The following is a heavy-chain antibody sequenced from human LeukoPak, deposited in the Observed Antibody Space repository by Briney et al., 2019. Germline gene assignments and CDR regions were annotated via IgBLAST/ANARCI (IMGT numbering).Heavy chain of an antibody. CDR1: GGSISGHY. CDR3: ATIKRGNIFGYFDF. D-gene: IGHD5-18*01. Sequence: PSETLSLTCTVSGGSISGHYWSWIRQPPGKGLEWIGYLYDYGRTKHNPSLNSRLTLSADTSKNQFSLRLSSVTAADTAVYFCATIKRGNIFGYFDFWGQGILVAVSS. J-gene: IGHJ4*02. CDR2: LYDYGRT. V-gene: IGHV4-59*11.